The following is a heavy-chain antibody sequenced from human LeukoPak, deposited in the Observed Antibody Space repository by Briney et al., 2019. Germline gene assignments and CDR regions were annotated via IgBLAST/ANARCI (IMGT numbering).Heavy chain of an antibody. J-gene: IGHJ4*02. Sequence: GGSLRLSCAASGFTFSSYAMSWVRQAPGKGLEWVSAISGSGGSTYYADSVKGRFTISRDNSKNTLYLQMNSLRAEDTAVYYCAKGPRYDFWSGYSYYFDYWGQGTLVTVSS. CDR3: AKGPRYDFWSGYSYYFDY. CDR1: GFTFSSYA. CDR2: ISGSGGST. D-gene: IGHD3-3*01. V-gene: IGHV3-23*01.